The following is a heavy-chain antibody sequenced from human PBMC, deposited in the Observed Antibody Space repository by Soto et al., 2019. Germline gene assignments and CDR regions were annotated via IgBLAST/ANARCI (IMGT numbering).Heavy chain of an antibody. CDR1: GYTFTGYY. V-gene: IGHV1-2*04. J-gene: IGHJ6*04. CDR2: INPNSGGT. D-gene: IGHD6-19*01. CDR3: ARDSLSSGWPFGSRYGMDV. Sequence: EASVKVSCKASGYTFTGYYMHWVRQAPGQGLEWMGWINPNSGGTNYAQKFQGWVTMTRDTSISTAYMELSRLRSDDTAVYYCARDSLSSGWPFGSRYGMDVWGKGTTVTVSS.